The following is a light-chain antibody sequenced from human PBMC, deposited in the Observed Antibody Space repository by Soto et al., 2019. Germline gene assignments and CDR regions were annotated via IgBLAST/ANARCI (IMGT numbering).Light chain of an antibody. J-gene: IGKJ1*01. CDR2: AAS. CDR3: QQSFSALGT. CDR1: QNINTY. V-gene: IGKV1-39*01. Sequence: DIQMTQSPSSLSASVGDKVTITCRASQNINTYLNWYQQRPGKAPNLLISAASSLQSGVPSRFSGSGSGTDFTLTISSLQPEDFATYFCQQSFSALGTFGQGTKVDIE.